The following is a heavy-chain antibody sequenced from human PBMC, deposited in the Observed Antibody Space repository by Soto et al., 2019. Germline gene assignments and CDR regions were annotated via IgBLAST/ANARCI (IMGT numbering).Heavy chain of an antibody. Sequence: SETLSLTCTVSGGSISNFYWSWIRQPPGKGLEWIGYVYYTGSTSYNPSLKRRVTFSADSSRGQFSLRLNSVTAADTAVYYCARTVSGPDLLADSFVDYYYYMDVWGKGTTVTVSS. D-gene: IGHD3-9*01. J-gene: IGHJ6*03. V-gene: IGHV4-59*08. CDR3: ARTVSGPDLLADSFVDYYYYMDV. CDR1: GGSISNFY. CDR2: VYYTGST.